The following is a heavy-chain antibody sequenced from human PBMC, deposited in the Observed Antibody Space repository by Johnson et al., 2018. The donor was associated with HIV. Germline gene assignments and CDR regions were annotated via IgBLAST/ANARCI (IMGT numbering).Heavy chain of an antibody. D-gene: IGHD6-6*01. J-gene: IGHJ3*02. V-gene: IGHV3-30*18. CDR2: ISNDGSDK. Sequence: QVQLVESGGGVVQPGRSLRLSCVVSGFTFSSYGMHWVRQAPGKGLEWVAFISNDGSDKYYPDSVKGRFTISRDNSKNTLYLQMNSLRAEDTAVYYCAKPLQLEEGAFDIWGQGTMVTVSS. CDR1: GFTFSSYG. CDR3: AKPLQLEEGAFDI.